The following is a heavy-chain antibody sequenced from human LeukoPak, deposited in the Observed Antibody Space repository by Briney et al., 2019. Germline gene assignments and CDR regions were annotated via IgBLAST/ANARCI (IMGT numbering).Heavy chain of an antibody. Sequence: GSLRLSCAASGFTFSSYAMHWVRQAPGKGLEWVAVISYDGSNKYYADSVKGRFTISRDNSKNTLYLQMNSLRAEDTAVYYCARVGGTAMALTYFDYWGQGTLVTVSS. CDR2: ISYDGSNK. J-gene: IGHJ4*02. CDR1: GFTFSSYA. D-gene: IGHD5-18*01. V-gene: IGHV3-30*04. CDR3: ARVGGTAMALTYFDY.